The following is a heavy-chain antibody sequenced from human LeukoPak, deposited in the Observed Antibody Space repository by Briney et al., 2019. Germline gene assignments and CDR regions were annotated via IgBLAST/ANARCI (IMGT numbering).Heavy chain of an antibody. J-gene: IGHJ4*02. CDR1: GYTFTSYG. CDR3: ARTEGITMIVVDFDY. Sequence: GASVKVSCKASGYTFTSYGISCVRQAPGQGLEWMGWISAYNGNTNYAQKLQGRVTMTTDTSTSTAYMELRSLRSDDTAVYYCARTEGITMIVVDFDYWGQGTLVTVSS. CDR2: ISAYNGNT. V-gene: IGHV1-18*01. D-gene: IGHD3-22*01.